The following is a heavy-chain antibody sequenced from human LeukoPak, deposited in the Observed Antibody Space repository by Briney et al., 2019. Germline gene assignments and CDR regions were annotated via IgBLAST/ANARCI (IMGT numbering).Heavy chain of an antibody. V-gene: IGHV4-34*01. D-gene: IGHD1-26*01. J-gene: IGHJ4*02. CDR2: INHSGST. CDR3: ARISGSYSSY. Sequence: PSETPSLTCTVSGGSFSVYYWHWIRQPPGKGLEWIGEINHSGSTNYNPSLKSRVTISLDTSKNQFSLQLSSVTAADTAVYYCARISGSYSSYWGQGTLVTVSS. CDR1: GGSFSVYY.